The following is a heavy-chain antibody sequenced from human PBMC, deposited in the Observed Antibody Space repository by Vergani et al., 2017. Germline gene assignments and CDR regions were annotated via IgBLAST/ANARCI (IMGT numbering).Heavy chain of an antibody. D-gene: IGHD4-17*01. V-gene: IGHV1-8*01. CDR3: ARDRGGRDYGDYYFDY. CDR2: MNPNSGNT. J-gene: IGHJ4*02. Sequence: QVQLVQSGAEVKKPGASVKVSCKASGYTFTSYDINWVRQATGQGLEWMGWMNPNSGNTGYAQKFQGRVTMTRDTSISTAYMELSRLRSDDTAVYYCARDRGGRDYGDYYFDYWGQGTLVTVSS. CDR1: GYTFTSYD.